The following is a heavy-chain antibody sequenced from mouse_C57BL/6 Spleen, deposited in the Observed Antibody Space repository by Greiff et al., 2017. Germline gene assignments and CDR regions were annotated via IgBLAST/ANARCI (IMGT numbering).Heavy chain of an antibody. D-gene: IGHD2-3*01. J-gene: IGHJ2*01. CDR3: ARRGYDGYYVGGY. V-gene: IGHV1-50*01. Sequence: VQLQQPGAELVKPGASVKLSCKASGYTFTSYWMQWVKQRPGQGLEWIGEIDPSDSYTNYNQKFKGKATLTVDTSSSTAYMQLSSLTSEDSAVYYCARRGYDGYYVGGYRGHSTTLAVAT. CDR1: GYTFTSYW. CDR2: IDPSDSYT.